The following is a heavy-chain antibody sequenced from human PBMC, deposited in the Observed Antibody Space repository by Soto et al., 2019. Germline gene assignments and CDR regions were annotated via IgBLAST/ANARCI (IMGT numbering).Heavy chain of an antibody. V-gene: IGHV3-74*01. J-gene: IGHJ4*02. CDR3: ARDRVAVAGSYYFDY. CDR1: GFTFSSYW. CDR2: INSDGSSS. Sequence: GGSLRLSCAASGFTFSSYWMHWVRQAPGKGLVWVSRINSDGSSSNYADSVKGRFTIYRDNAKNTLYLQMNSLGAEDTAVYYCARDRVAVAGSYYFDYWGQGTLVTVS. D-gene: IGHD6-19*01.